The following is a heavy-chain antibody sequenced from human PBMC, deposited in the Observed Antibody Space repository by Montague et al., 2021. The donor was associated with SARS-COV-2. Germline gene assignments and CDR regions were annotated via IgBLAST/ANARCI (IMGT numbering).Heavy chain of an antibody. Sequence: SETLSLTCAVYGGSFSGYYWNWIRQPPGKGLEWIGEINHSGSANYNPSLKRRVTISVDMSKNQFSLKLNSVTAADTAVYYCAGLGEGVVPAPILGVGPYYSYFYMDVWGKGATVTVSS. D-gene: IGHD2-2*02. CDR2: INHSGSA. V-gene: IGHV4-34*01. CDR1: GGSFSGYY. J-gene: IGHJ6*03. CDR3: AGLGEGVVPAPILGVGPYYSYFYMDV.